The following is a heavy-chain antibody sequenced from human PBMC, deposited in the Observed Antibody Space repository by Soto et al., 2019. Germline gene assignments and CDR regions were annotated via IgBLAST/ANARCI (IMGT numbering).Heavy chain of an antibody. CDR2: ISSSGGNT. Sequence: EVQLLESGGGLVQSGGSLRLSCAASGFTFSSYGMSWVRQAPGKGLEWVSGISSSGGNTFYADSVRGRFTISRDNSRNTQSLQMNSLRAEDTAIYYCSKDPRGPDYWGQGTQVTVSS. D-gene: IGHD3-10*01. J-gene: IGHJ4*02. CDR1: GFTFSSYG. CDR3: SKDPRGPDY. V-gene: IGHV3-23*01.